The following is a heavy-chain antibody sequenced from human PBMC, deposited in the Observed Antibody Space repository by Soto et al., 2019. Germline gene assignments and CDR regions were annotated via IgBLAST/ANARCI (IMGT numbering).Heavy chain of an antibody. Sequence: WTWIRQPPGKGLEWIGEINHSGSTNYNPSLKSRVTISVDTSKNQFSLNLSSVTAADTAVYYCALGGIPGDYWGQGTLVTVSS. J-gene: IGHJ4*02. CDR3: ALGGIPGDY. V-gene: IGHV4-34*01. CDR2: INHSGST. D-gene: IGHD1-26*01.